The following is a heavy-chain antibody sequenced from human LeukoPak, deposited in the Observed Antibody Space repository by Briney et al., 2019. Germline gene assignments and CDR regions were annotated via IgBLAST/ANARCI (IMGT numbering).Heavy chain of an antibody. Sequence: PSETLSLTCTVYGGSFSDYYWNWIRQPPGKGLEWIGEINHSGSSNYNPSLESRVTISVDTSKNQFSLKVTSVTAADTAVYYCARDYSNFVASWYLDLWGRGTLVTVSS. CDR2: INHSGSS. CDR1: GGSFSDYY. CDR3: ARDYSNFVASWYLDL. J-gene: IGHJ2*01. D-gene: IGHD4-11*01. V-gene: IGHV4-34*01.